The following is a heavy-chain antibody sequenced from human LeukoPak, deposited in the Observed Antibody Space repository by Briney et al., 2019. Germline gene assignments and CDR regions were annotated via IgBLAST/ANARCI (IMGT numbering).Heavy chain of an antibody. CDR1: GFTFSNYA. Sequence: GGSLRLSCTASGFTFSNYAMTWVRQAPGKGLEWLSVISGSGGSTYHADSVKGRVTISRDNSKNTLFLQMNSLRAEDTAVYYCTKKTSYYDSSGALDYWGQGTLVTVSS. J-gene: IGHJ4*02. V-gene: IGHV3-23*01. CDR2: ISGSGGST. CDR3: TKKTSYYDSSGALDY. D-gene: IGHD3-22*01.